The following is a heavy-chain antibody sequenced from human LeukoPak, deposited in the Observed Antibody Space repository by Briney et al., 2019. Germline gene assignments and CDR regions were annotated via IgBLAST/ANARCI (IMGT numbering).Heavy chain of an antibody. CDR3: ARRGYSGYDLGGYYYYYYMDV. D-gene: IGHD5-12*01. CDR1: GYSFTSYW. CDR2: IYPGDSDT. J-gene: IGHJ6*03. V-gene: IGHV5-51*01. Sequence: GESLKISCEGSGYSFTSYWIGWVRQMPGKGLEWMGIIYPGDSDTRYSPSFQGQVTISADKSISTAYLQWSSLKASDTAMYYCARRGYSGYDLGGYYYYYYMDVWGKGTTVTVSS.